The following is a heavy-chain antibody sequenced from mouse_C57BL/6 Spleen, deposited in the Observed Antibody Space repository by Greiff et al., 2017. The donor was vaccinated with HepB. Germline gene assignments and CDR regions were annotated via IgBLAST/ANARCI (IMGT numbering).Heavy chain of an antibody. CDR3: VRGNDGYSERGYFDV. J-gene: IGHJ1*03. Sequence: DVMLVESGGGLVQPKGSLKLSCAASGFTFNTYAMHWVRQAPGKGLEWVARIRSKSSNYATYYADSVKDRFTISRDDSQSMLYLQMNNLKTEDTAMYYCVRGNDGYSERGYFDVWGTGTTVTVSS. V-gene: IGHV10-3*01. CDR1: GFTFNTYA. CDR2: IRSKSSNYAT. D-gene: IGHD2-3*01.